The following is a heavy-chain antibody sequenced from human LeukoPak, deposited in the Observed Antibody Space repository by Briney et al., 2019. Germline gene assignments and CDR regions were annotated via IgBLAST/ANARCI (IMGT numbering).Heavy chain of an antibody. D-gene: IGHD2-21*02. CDR3: ARDGFSSAINY. Sequence: PGGSLRLSCAASGFTFSSYWMHWVRQAPGKGLVWVSRNNSDGSSTTYADSVKGRFTISRDNAKNSLYLQMNSLRAEDTAVYYCARDGFSSAINYWGQGTLVTVSS. CDR2: NNSDGSST. J-gene: IGHJ4*02. CDR1: GFTFSSYW. V-gene: IGHV3-74*01.